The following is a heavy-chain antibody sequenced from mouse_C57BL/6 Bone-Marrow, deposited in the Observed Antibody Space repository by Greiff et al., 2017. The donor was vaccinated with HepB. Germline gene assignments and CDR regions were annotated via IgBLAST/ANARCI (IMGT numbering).Heavy chain of an antibody. CDR3: ARLWSYYAMDY. V-gene: IGHV5-4*03. J-gene: IGHJ4*01. CDR1: GFTFSSYA. D-gene: IGHD1-1*02. Sequence: DVMLVESGGGLVKPGGSLKLSCAASGFTFSSYAMSWVRQTPEKRLEWVATISDGGSYTYYPDNVKGRVTISRDNAKNNLYLQMSHLKSEATAMYYCARLWSYYAMDYWGQGTSVTVSS. CDR2: ISDGGSYT.